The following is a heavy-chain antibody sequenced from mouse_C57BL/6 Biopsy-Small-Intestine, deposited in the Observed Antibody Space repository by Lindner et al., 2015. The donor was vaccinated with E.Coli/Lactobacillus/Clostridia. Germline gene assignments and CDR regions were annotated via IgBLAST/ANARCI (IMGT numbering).Heavy chain of an antibody. V-gene: IGHV1-31*01. CDR3: ARSGGREGYFDV. J-gene: IGHJ1*01. Sequence: VHLQESGPELVKPGASVKISCKASGYSFTGYYMHWVKQSHGNILDWIGYIYPYNGLSTYNQKFKGKATLIVDKSSSTAYMELRSLTSEDSAVYYCARSGGREGYFDVWGSGTTVTVSS. CDR2: IYPYNGLS. CDR1: GYSFTGYY. D-gene: IGHD3-1*01.